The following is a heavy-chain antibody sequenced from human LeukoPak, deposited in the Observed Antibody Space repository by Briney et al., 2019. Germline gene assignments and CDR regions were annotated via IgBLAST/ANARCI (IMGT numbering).Heavy chain of an antibody. CDR1: GFTFSNYW. CDR3: ARSLRGDYDY. J-gene: IGHJ4*02. D-gene: IGHD3-10*01. V-gene: IGHV3-7*01. Sequence: TGGSLRLSCAASGFTFSNYWMSWVRQAPGKGLEWVANIKRDESEEYYVDSVKGRFTISRDNAKNSLYLQMNSLRAEDTALYYCARSLRGDYDYWGQGTLVTVSS. CDR2: IKRDESEE.